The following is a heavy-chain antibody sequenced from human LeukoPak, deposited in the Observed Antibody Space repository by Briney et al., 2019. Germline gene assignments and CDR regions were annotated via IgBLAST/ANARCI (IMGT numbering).Heavy chain of an antibody. CDR2: INHSGST. J-gene: IGHJ4*02. CDR1: GGSFSGYY. V-gene: IGHV4-34*01. Sequence: TSETLSLTCAVYGGSFSGYYWSWIRQPPGKGLEWIGEINHSGSTNYNPSLKSRVTISVDTSKNQFSLKLSSVTAADTAVYYCARLGTAPFDYWGQGTLVTVSS. D-gene: IGHD2-21*02. CDR3: ARLGTAPFDY.